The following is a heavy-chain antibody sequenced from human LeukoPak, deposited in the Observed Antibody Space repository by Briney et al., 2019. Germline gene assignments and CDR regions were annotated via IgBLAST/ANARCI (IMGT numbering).Heavy chain of an antibody. CDR3: ARLEGVVVTSYYFDY. CDR2: IYYSGST. J-gene: IGHJ4*02. CDR1: GGSISSYY. D-gene: IGHD3-22*01. V-gene: IGHV4-59*01. Sequence: SETLSLTCTVSGGSISSYYWSWIRQPPGKGLEWIGYIYYSGSTNYNPSLKSRVTISVDTSKNQFSLKLSSATAADTTVYYCARLEGVVVTSYYFDYWGQGTLVTVSS.